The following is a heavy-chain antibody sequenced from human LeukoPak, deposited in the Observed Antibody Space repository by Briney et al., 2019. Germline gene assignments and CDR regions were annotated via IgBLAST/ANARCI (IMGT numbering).Heavy chain of an antibody. CDR3: AREGIVVVPAATKKYYYYGMDV. Sequence: SQTLSLTCAISGDSVSSNSAAWSWIRQSPSRGLEWLGRTYYRSKWYNDYAVSVKSRITINPDTSKNQFSLQLNSVTPEDTAVYYCAREGIVVVPAATKKYYYYGMDVWGQGTTVTVSS. D-gene: IGHD2-2*01. J-gene: IGHJ6*02. CDR2: TYYRSKWYN. CDR1: GDSVSSNSAA. V-gene: IGHV6-1*01.